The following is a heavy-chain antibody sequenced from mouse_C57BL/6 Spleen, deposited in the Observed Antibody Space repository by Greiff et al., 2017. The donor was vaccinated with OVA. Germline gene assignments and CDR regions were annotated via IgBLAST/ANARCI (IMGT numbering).Heavy chain of an antibody. Sequence: EVQLQQSGPELVKPGASVKISCKASGYSFTGYYMNWVKQSPEKSLEWIGEINPSTGGTTYTQKFKAKATLTVDKSSSTAYRQLKSLTSEDSAVYYCARTAIITTVERGLAMDYWGQGTSVTVSS. CDR2: INPSTGGT. V-gene: IGHV1-42*01. CDR3: ARTAIITTVERGLAMDY. CDR1: GYSFTGYY. J-gene: IGHJ4*01. D-gene: IGHD1-1*01.